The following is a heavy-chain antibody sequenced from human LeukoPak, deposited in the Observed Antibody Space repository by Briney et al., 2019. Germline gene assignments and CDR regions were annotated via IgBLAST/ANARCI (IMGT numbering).Heavy chain of an antibody. J-gene: IGHJ4*02. Sequence: SETLSLTCAVYGGSFSGYYWSWIRQPPGKGLEWIGEINHSGSTNYNPSLKSRVTISVDTSKNQFSLKLGSVTAADTAVYYCARGKRTGYCSGGSCYPRYYFDYWGQGTLVTVSS. CDR2: INHSGST. CDR3: ARGKRTGYCSGGSCYPRYYFDY. V-gene: IGHV4-34*01. D-gene: IGHD2-15*01. CDR1: GGSFSGYY.